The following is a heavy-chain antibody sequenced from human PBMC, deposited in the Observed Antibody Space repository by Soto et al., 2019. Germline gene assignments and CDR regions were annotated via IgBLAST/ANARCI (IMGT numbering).Heavy chain of an antibody. CDR3: ARLSSGWYYYYYYMDV. V-gene: IGHV4-59*01. CDR2: IYYSGST. D-gene: IGHD6-19*01. Sequence: QVQLQESGPGLVKPSETLSLTCTVSGGSISSYYWSWIRQPPGKGLEWIGYIYYSGSTNYNPSLTSRVTISVDTSKNQFSLKLSSVTAADTAVYYCARLSSGWYYYYYYMDVWGKGTTVTVSS. CDR1: GGSISSYY. J-gene: IGHJ6*03.